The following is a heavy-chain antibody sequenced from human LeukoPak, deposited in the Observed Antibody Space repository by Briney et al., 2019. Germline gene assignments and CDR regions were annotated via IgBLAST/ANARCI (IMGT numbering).Heavy chain of an antibody. J-gene: IGHJ4*02. CDR2: INYSGNR. V-gene: IGHV4-39*01. CDR1: GGFISGSHYY. Sequence: PSETLSLTCTVSGGFISGSHYYWAWIRQPPGKGLEWIGMINYSGNRYYNPSLWSRATISVDTSTNQFSLNLNSVTAADTAVYYSASGYDYWGQGTLVAVSS. CDR3: ASGYDY. D-gene: IGHD3-22*01.